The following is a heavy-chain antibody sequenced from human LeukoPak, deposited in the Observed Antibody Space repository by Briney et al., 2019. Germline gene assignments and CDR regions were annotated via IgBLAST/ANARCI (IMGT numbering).Heavy chain of an antibody. CDR3: AKAATQWLVCPCDY. CDR1: GFTFSSYA. D-gene: IGHD6-19*01. CDR2: ISGSGGST. J-gene: IGHJ4*02. Sequence: GGSLRLSCAASGFTFSSYAMGWVRQAPGKGLEWVSAISGSGGSTYYADSVKGRFTISRDNSKNTLYLQMNSLRAEDTAVYYCAKAATQWLVCPCDYWGQGTLVTVSS. V-gene: IGHV3-23*01.